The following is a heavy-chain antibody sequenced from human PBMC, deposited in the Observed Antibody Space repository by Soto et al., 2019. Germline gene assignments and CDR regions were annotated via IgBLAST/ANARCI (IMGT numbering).Heavy chain of an antibody. Sequence: ASVKVSCKASGYTFTGYYMHWVRQAPGQGLEWMGWINPNSGGTNYAQKFQGWVTMTRDTSISTAYMELSRLRSDDTAVYYCARDLYYDSSGSPFYYYYGMDVWGQGTTVTVSS. CDR3: ARDLYYDSSGSPFYYYYGMDV. D-gene: IGHD3-22*01. V-gene: IGHV1-2*04. CDR1: GYTFTGYY. CDR2: INPNSGGT. J-gene: IGHJ6*02.